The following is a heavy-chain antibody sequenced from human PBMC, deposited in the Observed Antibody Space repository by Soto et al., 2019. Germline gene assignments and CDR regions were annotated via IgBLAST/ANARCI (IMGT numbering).Heavy chain of an antibody. CDR3: ARREIQGPIDY. D-gene: IGHD1-26*01. V-gene: IGHV4-28*01. CDR1: GYSISSSNW. CDR2: IYYSGTT. J-gene: IGHJ4*02. Sequence: QVQLQESGPGLVKPSDTLSLTCAVSGYSISSSNWWGWIRQPPGKGLEWIGYIYYSGTTYYNPSLKSRVTMSVETSTNQFSLTLTSVTAVDTAVYYCARREIQGPIDYWGQGTLVTVSS.